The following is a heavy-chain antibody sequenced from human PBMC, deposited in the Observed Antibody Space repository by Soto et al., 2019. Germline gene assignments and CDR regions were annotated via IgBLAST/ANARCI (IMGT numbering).Heavy chain of an antibody. CDR3: ARDGGSHGPSYFDS. V-gene: IGHV3-33*01. D-gene: IGHD3-16*01. CDR2: IWYDGSNK. Sequence: VQLVESGGGVVQPGTSLRLSCVASGSTFSNYGMHWVRQAPGKGPQWVAVIWYDGSNKSYGESVKGRFTIYRDNSKNTLYLDINSLRAEDTAVYYCARDGGSHGPSYFDSWGQGSLVIVSS. CDR1: GSTFSNYG. J-gene: IGHJ4*02.